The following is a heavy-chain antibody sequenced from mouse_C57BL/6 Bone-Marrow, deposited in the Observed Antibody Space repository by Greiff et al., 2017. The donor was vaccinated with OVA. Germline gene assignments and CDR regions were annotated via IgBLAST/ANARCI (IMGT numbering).Heavy chain of an antibody. D-gene: IGHD1-1*01. CDR1: GFTFSDYG. CDR3: ARDGSSYHDY. CDR2: ISSGSSTI. V-gene: IGHV5-17*01. Sequence: EVKLMESGGGLVKPGGSLKLSCAASGFTFSDYGMHWVRQAPEKGLEWVAYISSGSSTIYYADTVKGRFTISRDNAKNTLFLQMTSLRSEDTAMYYCARDGSSYHDYWGQGTTLTVSS. J-gene: IGHJ2*01.